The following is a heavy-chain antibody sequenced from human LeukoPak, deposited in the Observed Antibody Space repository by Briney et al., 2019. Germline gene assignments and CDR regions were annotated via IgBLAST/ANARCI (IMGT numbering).Heavy chain of an antibody. J-gene: IGHJ4*02. CDR3: AKLGRTPLRTMITFGGVIVN. V-gene: IGHV3-23*01. CDR1: GFTFSSYA. D-gene: IGHD3-16*02. CDR2: ISGMGGST. Sequence: GGSLRLSCAASGFTFSSYAMSWSRKPPGKGWEWFSAISGMGGSTYYADSVKGRFTISRDNSKNTLYLQMNSLRAEDTAVYYCAKLGRTPLRTMITFGGVIVNWGQGTLVTVSS.